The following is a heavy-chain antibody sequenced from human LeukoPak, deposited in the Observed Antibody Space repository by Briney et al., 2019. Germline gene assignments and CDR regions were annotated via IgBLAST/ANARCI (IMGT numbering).Heavy chain of an antibody. CDR2: IYYSGSS. V-gene: IGHV4-39*02. J-gene: IGHJ4*02. CDR3: ATPGRIAVAGQFDY. Sequence: SETLSLTCTVSGGSISSSTYYWAWIRQPPGKGLEWIGYIYYSGSSYYNPSLKSRVTISVDSSQNHFTLKLSSVTAADTATYYCATPGRIAVAGQFDYWGQGTLVAVSS. CDR1: GGSISSSTYY. D-gene: IGHD6-19*01.